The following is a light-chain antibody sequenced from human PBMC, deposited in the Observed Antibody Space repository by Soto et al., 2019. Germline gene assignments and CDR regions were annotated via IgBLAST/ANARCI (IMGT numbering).Light chain of an antibody. CDR1: QSVHSN. J-gene: IGKJ4*01. CDR3: QQYTDWPCGT. Sequence: EIVMTQSPATLSLSLGETATLSCRASQSVHSNFAWFQQHPGQAPRLLIYGASSRATGIPVSFSGSGAGTDFTLTISSLQPEDFAVYYGQQYTDWPCGTFGRGTQGGIK. V-gene: IGKV3-15*01. CDR2: GAS.